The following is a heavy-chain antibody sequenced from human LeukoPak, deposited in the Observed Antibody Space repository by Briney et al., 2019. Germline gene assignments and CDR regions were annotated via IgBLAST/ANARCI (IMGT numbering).Heavy chain of an antibody. D-gene: IGHD3-16*01. J-gene: IGHJ6*04. CDR2: INHSGST. CDR3: ARGGRLGLYYYGMDV. Sequence: KPSETLSLTCAVYGVSFSGYYWSWIRQPPGKGLEWFGEINHSGSTNYNPSLRSRVTISVDTSKNQFSLKLSSVTAADTAVYYCARGGRLGLYYYGMDVWGKGTTVTVSS. V-gene: IGHV4-34*01. CDR1: GVSFSGYY.